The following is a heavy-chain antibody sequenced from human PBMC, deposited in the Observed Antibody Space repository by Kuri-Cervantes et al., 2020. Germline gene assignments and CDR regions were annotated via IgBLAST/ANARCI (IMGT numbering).Heavy chain of an antibody. CDR2: IHSDGTST. D-gene: IGHD4-23*01. CDR3: ARVCDYSGNPWYFDY. CDR1: GFTFSGYW. J-gene: IGHJ4*02. V-gene: IGHV3-74*01. Sequence: GGSLRLSCAASGFTFSGYWMHWFRQAPGEGLVWVSRIHSDGTSTNYADSVKGRFTISIDNAKNMLYLQMDSLRVEDTAVYYCARVCDYSGNPWYFDYWGRGTLVTVSS.